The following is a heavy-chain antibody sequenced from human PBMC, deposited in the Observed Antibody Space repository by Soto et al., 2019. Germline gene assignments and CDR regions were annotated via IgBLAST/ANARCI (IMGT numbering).Heavy chain of an antibody. D-gene: IGHD3-22*01. Sequence: ASVKVSCKASGYTFTSYAMHWVRQAPGQRLEWMGWINAGNGNTKYSQKFQGRVTITRDTSASTAYMELSSLRSEDTAVYYCASNYYDSSGYYSAEYFQHWGQGTLVTVSS. CDR1: GYTFTSYA. CDR3: ASNYYDSSGYYSAEYFQH. CDR2: INAGNGNT. V-gene: IGHV1-3*01. J-gene: IGHJ1*01.